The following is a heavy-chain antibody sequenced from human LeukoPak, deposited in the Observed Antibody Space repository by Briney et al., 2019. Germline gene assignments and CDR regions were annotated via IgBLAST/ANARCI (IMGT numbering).Heavy chain of an antibody. J-gene: IGHJ3*02. CDR3: ARHFGSGWHPFDAFDI. CDR2: IYPGDSDT. CDR1: GYSFTSYW. Sequence: GESLKISCKGSGYSFTSYWIGWVRQMPGKGLEWMGIIYPGDSDTRYSPSFQGQVTISADKSISTAYLQWNSLKAPDTAMYYCARHFGSGWHPFDAFDIWGQGTMVTVSS. D-gene: IGHD6-19*01. V-gene: IGHV5-51*01.